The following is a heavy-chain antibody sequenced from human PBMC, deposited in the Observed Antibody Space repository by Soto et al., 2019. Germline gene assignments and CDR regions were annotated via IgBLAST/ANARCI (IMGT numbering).Heavy chain of an antibody. V-gene: IGHV4-59*02. CDR2: VFDFGST. J-gene: IGHJ5*02. Sequence: SETLSLTCSVSGDSVKSSYWAWIRQSPGRALEWVGYVFDFGSTGYHPSLKGRLTISMDTSRNQVSLKLRSVTIADTDVYYCARLIEGYPPHNYFDPWGKGTLVTVSS. CDR3: ARLIEGYPPHNYFDP. CDR1: GDSVKSSY. D-gene: IGHD3-22*01.